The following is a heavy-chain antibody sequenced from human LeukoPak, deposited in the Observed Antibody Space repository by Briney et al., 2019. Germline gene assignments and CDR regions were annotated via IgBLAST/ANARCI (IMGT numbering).Heavy chain of an antibody. V-gene: IGHV1-18*01. Sequence: ASVKVSCKASGYTFTSYGISWVRQAPGQGLEWMGWISAYNGNTNYAQELQGRVTMTTDTSTSTAHMELRSLRSDDTAVYYCAREQGYYDFWTSRYYGMDVWGQGTTVTVSS. CDR2: ISAYNGNT. CDR1: GYTFTSYG. D-gene: IGHD3-3*01. CDR3: AREQGYYDFWTSRYYGMDV. J-gene: IGHJ6*02.